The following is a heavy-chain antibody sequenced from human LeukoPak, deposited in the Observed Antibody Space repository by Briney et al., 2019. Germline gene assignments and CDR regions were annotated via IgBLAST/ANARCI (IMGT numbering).Heavy chain of an antibody. CDR1: GGTFSSYA. CDR2: IIPIFGTA. Sequence: SVKVSCKASGGTFSSYAISWVRQAPGQGLEWMGRIIPIFGTANYAQKFQGRVTITTDESTSTAYMELSSLRPEDTAVYYCARGPYCSGGSCYSVTATEPAYWGQGTLVTVSS. D-gene: IGHD2-15*01. J-gene: IGHJ4*02. CDR3: ARGPYCSGGSCYSVTATEPAY. V-gene: IGHV1-69*05.